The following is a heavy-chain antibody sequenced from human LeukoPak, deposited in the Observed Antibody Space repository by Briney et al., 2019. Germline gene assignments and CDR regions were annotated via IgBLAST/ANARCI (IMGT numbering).Heavy chain of an antibody. CDR2: INHNGST. D-gene: IGHD2-15*01. CDR1: GGSFSGYY. CDR3: ARAPFLRPYCSGGSCYSSWFDP. J-gene: IGHJ5*02. Sequence: PSETLSLTCAVYGGSFSGYYWSWIRQPPGKGLEWIGEINHNGSTNYNPSLKSRVTISVDTSKNQFSLKLSSVTAADTAVYYCARAPFLRPYCSGGSCYSSWFDPWGQGTLVTVSS. V-gene: IGHV4-34*01.